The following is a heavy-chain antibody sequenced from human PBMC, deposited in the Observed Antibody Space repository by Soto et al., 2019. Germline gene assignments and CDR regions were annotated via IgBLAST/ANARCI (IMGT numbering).Heavy chain of an antibody. CDR3: ARGVGSSSWNYYGMDV. D-gene: IGHD6-13*01. CDR1: GGSFSGYY. CDR2: INHSGST. V-gene: IGHV4-34*01. Sequence: SETLSLTCAVYGGSFSGYYWSWIRQPPGKGLEWIGEINHSGSTNYNPSLKSRVTISVDTSKNQFSLKLSSVTAADTAVYYCARGVGSSSWNYYGMDVWGQGTTVTVS. J-gene: IGHJ6*02.